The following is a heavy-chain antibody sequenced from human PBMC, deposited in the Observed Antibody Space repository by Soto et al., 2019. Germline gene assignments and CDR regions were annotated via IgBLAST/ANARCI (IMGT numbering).Heavy chain of an antibody. J-gene: IGHJ4*02. Sequence: VGSLRLSCAASGFIFSSYGMHWVRQAPGKGLEWVAVISYDGSNKYYADSVKGRFTISRDNSKNTLYLQMNSLRAEDTAVYYCAKEGYSYDPYYFDYWGQGTLVTVSS. CDR2: ISYDGSNK. CDR3: AKEGYSYDPYYFDY. D-gene: IGHD5-18*01. CDR1: GFIFSSYG. V-gene: IGHV3-30*18.